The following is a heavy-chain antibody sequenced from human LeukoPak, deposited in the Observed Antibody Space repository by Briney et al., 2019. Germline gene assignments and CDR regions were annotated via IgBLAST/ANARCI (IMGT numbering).Heavy chain of an antibody. J-gene: IGHJ6*03. CDR1: GYSISSGYY. CDR3: ARVHGSGSHRYYYYYMGV. D-gene: IGHD3-10*01. CDR2: IYTSGST. Sequence: PSETLSLTCAVSGYSISSGYYWSWIRQPAGKGLEWIGRIYTSGSTNYNPSLKSRVTMSVDTSKNQFSLKLSSVTAADTAVYYCARVHGSGSHRYYYYYMGVWGKGTTVTVSS. V-gene: IGHV4-4*07.